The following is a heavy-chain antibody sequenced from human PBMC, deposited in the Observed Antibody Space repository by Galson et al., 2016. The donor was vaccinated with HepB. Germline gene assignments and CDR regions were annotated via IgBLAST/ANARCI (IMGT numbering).Heavy chain of an antibody. CDR3: ARGISEQLKPSAYYYYVDV. V-gene: IGHV6-1*01. CDR1: VDSASSNSAS. D-gene: IGHD1-1*01. Sequence: CAISVDSASSNSASWNFIRQSPSRGLEWLGRTYYRSKWYNDYAVSVRSRITINPDTSKNQFSLQLNSVTPEDTAVYYCARGISEQLKPSAYYYYVDVWGKGTTVTVSS. J-gene: IGHJ6*03. CDR2: TYYRSKWYN.